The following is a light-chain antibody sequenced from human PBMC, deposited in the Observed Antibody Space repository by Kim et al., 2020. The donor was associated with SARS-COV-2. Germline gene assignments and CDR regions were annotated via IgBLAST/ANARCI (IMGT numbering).Light chain of an antibody. CDR2: DKN. Sequence: ALGQTGRIKCQGAGLRSYYASLYQQKPGQAPVLVIYDKNNRPSGIPDRFSGSSSGNTASLTITGAQAEDEADYYCNSRDSSGNHLVFGGGTQLTVL. CDR1: GLRSYY. CDR3: NSRDSSGNHLV. J-gene: IGLJ2*01. V-gene: IGLV3-19*01.